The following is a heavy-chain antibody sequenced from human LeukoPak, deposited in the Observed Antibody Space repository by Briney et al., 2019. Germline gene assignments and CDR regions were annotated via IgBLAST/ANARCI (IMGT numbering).Heavy chain of an antibody. CDR2: INHSGST. J-gene: IGHJ5*02. CDR1: GGSFSGYY. Sequence: PSETLSLTCAVYGGSFSGYYWSWIRQPPGKGLEWIGEINHSGSTNYNPSLKSRVTISVDTSKNQFSLKLSSVTAADTAVYYCARARITIFGSWFDPWGQGTLVTVSS. V-gene: IGHV4-34*01. D-gene: IGHD3-3*01. CDR3: ARARITIFGSWFDP.